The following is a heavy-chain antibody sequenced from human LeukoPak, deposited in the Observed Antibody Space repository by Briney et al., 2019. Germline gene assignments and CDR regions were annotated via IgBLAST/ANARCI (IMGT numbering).Heavy chain of an antibody. Sequence: GGSLRLSCAASGFTFSSYSMNWVRQAPGKGLEWVSSISSSSSYIYYADSVKGRFTISRDNAKNSLYLQMNSLRAEDTAVYYCAGDLVGISPKANPWGQGTLVTVSS. V-gene: IGHV3-21*01. CDR2: ISSSSSYI. CDR3: AGDLVGISPKANP. D-gene: IGHD2-21*01. CDR1: GFTFSSYS. J-gene: IGHJ5*02.